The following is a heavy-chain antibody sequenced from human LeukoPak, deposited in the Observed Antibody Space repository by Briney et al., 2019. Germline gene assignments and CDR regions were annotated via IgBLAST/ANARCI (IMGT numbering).Heavy chain of an antibody. D-gene: IGHD2-15*01. CDR2: IHRDGGMT. V-gene: IGHV3-74*01. CDR3: VRETGTIGYYMDV. Sequence: GGSLRLSCAASGFTFTGNSMHWVRQGPGKGLVWVARIHRDGGMTRYADSVEGRFTISRDNAKNTLYLQMNSLRAEDTAIYYCVRETGTIGYYMDVWGKGTTVTISS. CDR1: GFTFTGNS. J-gene: IGHJ6*03.